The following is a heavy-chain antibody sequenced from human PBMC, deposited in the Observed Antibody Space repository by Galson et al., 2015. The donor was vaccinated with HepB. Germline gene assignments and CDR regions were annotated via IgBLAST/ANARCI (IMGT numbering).Heavy chain of an antibody. J-gene: IGHJ4*02. Sequence: SVKVSCKASGYTFTGYYMHWVRQAPGQGLEWMGWINPNSGGTNYAQKFQGWVTMTRDTSISTAYMELSRLRSDDTAVYYCARDRGGWAGGFDYWGQGTLVTVSS. V-gene: IGHV1-2*04. CDR1: GYTFTGYY. CDR3: ARDRGGWAGGFDY. D-gene: IGHD3-10*01. CDR2: INPNSGGT.